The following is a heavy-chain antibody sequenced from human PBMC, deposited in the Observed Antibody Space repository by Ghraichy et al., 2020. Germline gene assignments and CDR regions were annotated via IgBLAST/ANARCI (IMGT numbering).Heavy chain of an antibody. J-gene: IGHJ4*02. CDR1: GFTFSSYA. Sequence: GGSLRLSCAASGFTFSSYAMSWVRQAPGKGLEWVSAISGSGGRTYYADSVKGRFTISRDNSKNTLYLQMNSLRAEDTAVYYCAKDVVGRIAAAGVLFDYWGQGTLVTVSS. D-gene: IGHD6-13*01. CDR2: ISGSGGRT. V-gene: IGHV3-23*01. CDR3: AKDVVGRIAAAGVLFDY.